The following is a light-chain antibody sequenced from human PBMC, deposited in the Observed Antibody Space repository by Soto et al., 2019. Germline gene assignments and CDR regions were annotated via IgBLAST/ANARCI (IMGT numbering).Light chain of an antibody. J-gene: IGKJ5*01. CDR3: QQRSNWPPTWT. CDR2: GAS. Sequence: EIVLTQSPGTLFLSPGERATLSCRASQSIISSYLGWYQQKPGQAPRLLIYGASSRATGIPDRFSGSGSGTDFTLTISSLEPEDFAVYYCQQRSNWPPTWTFGQGTRLEIK. V-gene: IGKV3D-20*02. CDR1: QSIISSY.